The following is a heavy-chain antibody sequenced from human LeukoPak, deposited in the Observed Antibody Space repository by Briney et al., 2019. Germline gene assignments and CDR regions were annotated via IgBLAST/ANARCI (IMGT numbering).Heavy chain of an antibody. Sequence: SETLSLTCTVSGGSISSSTYYWGWIRQPPGKGLEWIGSIFYSGSTYYNPSLKSRVTISVDTSTTQFSLKLSSVTAADTAVYYCARDRSSSWYKGWFDPWGQGTLVTVSS. D-gene: IGHD6-13*01. CDR1: GGSISSSTYY. CDR3: ARDRSSSWYKGWFDP. V-gene: IGHV4-39*07. J-gene: IGHJ5*02. CDR2: IFYSGST.